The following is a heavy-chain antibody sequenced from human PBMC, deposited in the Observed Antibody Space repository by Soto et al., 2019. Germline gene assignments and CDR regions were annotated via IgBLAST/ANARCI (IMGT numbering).Heavy chain of an antibody. CDR1: GGSISSSSYY. CDR3: ARDRITIFGVVPWTFDY. D-gene: IGHD3-3*01. J-gene: IGHJ4*02. Sequence: SETLSLTCTVSGGSISSSSYYWGWIRQPPGKGLEWIGSIYYSGSTYYNPSLKSRVTISVDTSKNQFSLKLSSVTAADTAVYYCARDRITIFGVVPWTFDYWGQGALVTVSS. V-gene: IGHV4-39*01. CDR2: IYYSGST.